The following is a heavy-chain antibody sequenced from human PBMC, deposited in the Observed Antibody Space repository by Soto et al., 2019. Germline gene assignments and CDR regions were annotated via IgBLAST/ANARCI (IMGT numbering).Heavy chain of an antibody. CDR1: GFTFSTYW. Sequence: PGGSLRLSCIASGFTFSTYWMHWVRQAPGKGLVWVSRMSSDGSRADYADSVKGRFTISRDNARNTLSLQMNSLRAEDTAVYYCVRDGYPAWVYGVDVWGQGTTVTVSS. CDR3: VRDGYPAWVYGVDV. V-gene: IGHV3-74*01. J-gene: IGHJ6*02. D-gene: IGHD1-1*01. CDR2: MSSDGSRA.